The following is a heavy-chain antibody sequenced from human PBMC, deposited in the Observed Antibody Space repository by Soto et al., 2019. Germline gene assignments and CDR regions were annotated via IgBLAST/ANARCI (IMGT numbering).Heavy chain of an antibody. CDR3: AKVPDFLTGFFRGPFDY. CDR2: IGGSGDGT. Sequence: GGSLRLSCAVSGFTFSNSARHWVRQAPGKGLEWVSGIGGSGDGTNYADSVKGRFTISRDKSKNTLSLQMNSLRAEDAAVYYCAKVPDFLTGFFRGPFDYWGQGTPVTVSS. V-gene: IGHV3-23*01. D-gene: IGHD3-9*01. CDR1: GFTFSNSA. J-gene: IGHJ4*02.